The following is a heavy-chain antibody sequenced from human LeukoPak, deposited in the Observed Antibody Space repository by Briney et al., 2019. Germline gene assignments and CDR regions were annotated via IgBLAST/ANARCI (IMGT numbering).Heavy chain of an antibody. CDR1: GYTFTSYA. D-gene: IGHD3-22*01. J-gene: IGHJ3*02. CDR3: AREGEYYYDSSGTDAFDI. CDR2: INAGNGNT. Sequence: ASVKVSCKASGYTFTSYAMHWVRQAPGQRLEWMGWINAGNGNTKYSQEFQGRVTITRDTSASTAYMELSSLRSEDMAVYYCAREGEYYYDSSGTDAFDIWGQGTMVTVSS. V-gene: IGHV1-3*03.